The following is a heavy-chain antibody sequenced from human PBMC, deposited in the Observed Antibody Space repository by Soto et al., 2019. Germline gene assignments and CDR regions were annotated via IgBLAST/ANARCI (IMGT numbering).Heavy chain of an antibody. J-gene: IGHJ4*02. CDR1: GFTFSTYW. CDR3: ARGDPTDFDD. CDR2: ITAAGTST. V-gene: IGHV3-74*01. Sequence: VGSLRLSCAASGFTFSTYWMHWVRQAPGEGLVWLSRITAAGTSTSSADSVKGRFTISRDHAKHTLYLQMNSLRAEHTALYYCARGDPTDFDDWGQGILVTVSS. D-gene: IGHD1-26*01.